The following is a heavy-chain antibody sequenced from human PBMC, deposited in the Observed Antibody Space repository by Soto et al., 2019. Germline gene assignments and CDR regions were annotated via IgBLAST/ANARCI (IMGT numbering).Heavy chain of an antibody. V-gene: IGHV3-9*01. Sequence: EVQLVESGGGLVQPGRSLRLSCAASGFTFDDYAMHWVRQAPGKGLEWVSGISWNSGSIGYADSVKGRFTISRDNAKNSLYLQKNSLRAEDTALYYCAKDSSGWYRIFDYLGQGTLVTVSS. D-gene: IGHD6-19*01. J-gene: IGHJ4*02. CDR1: GFTFDDYA. CDR2: ISWNSGSI. CDR3: AKDSSGWYRIFDY.